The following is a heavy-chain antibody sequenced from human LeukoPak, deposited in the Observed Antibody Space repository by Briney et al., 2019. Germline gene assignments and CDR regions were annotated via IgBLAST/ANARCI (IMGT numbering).Heavy chain of an antibody. CDR3: ARGSRGYSYTIDY. J-gene: IGHJ4*02. CDR2: IYYSGST. Sequence: SETLSLTCTVSGRSISSYYWSWVRQPPGKGLEWIGYIYYSGSTNYNPSLKSRGAISVDTSKNQSSLKLSYVTAADTAVYYCARGSRGYSYTIDYWGQGTLVTVSS. D-gene: IGHD5-18*01. CDR1: GRSISSYY. V-gene: IGHV4-59*01.